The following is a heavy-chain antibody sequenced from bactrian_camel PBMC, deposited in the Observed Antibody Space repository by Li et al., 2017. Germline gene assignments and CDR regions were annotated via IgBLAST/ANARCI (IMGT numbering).Heavy chain of an antibody. CDR1: GFSFSSAW. Sequence: VQLVESGGGLVQPGGSLRISCAASGFSFSSAWMYWVRQAPGKGLEWVSIINRGGTTYYADSMKGRFTISRDNATNTVYLQMNSLKPEDTAMYYCATGYGGQWSPPFQGNEYKYWGQGTQVTVS. J-gene: IGHJ4*01. D-gene: IGHD2*01. CDR2: IINRGGTT. CDR3: ATGYGGQWSPPFQGNEYKY. V-gene: IGHV3S1*01.